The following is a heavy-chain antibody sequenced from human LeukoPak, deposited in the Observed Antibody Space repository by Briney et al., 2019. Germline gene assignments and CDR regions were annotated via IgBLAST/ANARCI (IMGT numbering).Heavy chain of an antibody. Sequence: GRSLRLSCAASGFTFSTYEMHWVRQAPGKGLEWVAVISHDGNDQYYADSVKGRFTISRDNSKNELYLQMNSLRLEDTAVYYCARDRDCSRTSCFNAFDVWGQGTMAIVSS. CDR2: ISHDGNDQ. V-gene: IGHV3-30*04. D-gene: IGHD2-2*01. CDR1: GFTFSTYE. CDR3: ARDRDCSRTSCFNAFDV. J-gene: IGHJ3*01.